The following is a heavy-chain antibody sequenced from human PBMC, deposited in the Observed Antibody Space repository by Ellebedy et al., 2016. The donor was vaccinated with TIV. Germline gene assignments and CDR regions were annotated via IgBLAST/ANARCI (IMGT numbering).Heavy chain of an antibody. J-gene: IGHJ4*02. CDR1: GFTFSDYY. CDR3: VRAFGDQQIV. V-gene: IGHV3-11*01. CDR2: ISSSGNTI. Sequence: GESLKISCAASGFTFSDYYMSWIRQAPGKGLEWVSYISSSGNTIYYADSVKGRFAISRDNAKNSMYLQMNSLRAEDTAVYYCVRAFGDQQIVWGQGTLVTVSS. D-gene: IGHD6-6*01.